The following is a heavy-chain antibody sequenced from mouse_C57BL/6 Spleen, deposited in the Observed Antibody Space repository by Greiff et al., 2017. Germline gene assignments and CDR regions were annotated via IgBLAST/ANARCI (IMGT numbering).Heavy chain of an antibody. V-gene: IGHV1-5*01. Sequence: VQLQQSGTVLARPGASVKMSCKTSGYTFTSYWMHWVKQRPGQGLEWIGAIYPGNRDTSYNQKFKGKAKLTAVTSAGTAYMELSSLTNEDSAVYYCTIYGSSSGFAYWGQGTLVTVSA. CDR3: TIYGSSSGFAY. CDR1: GYTFTSYW. J-gene: IGHJ3*01. CDR2: IYPGNRDT. D-gene: IGHD1-1*01.